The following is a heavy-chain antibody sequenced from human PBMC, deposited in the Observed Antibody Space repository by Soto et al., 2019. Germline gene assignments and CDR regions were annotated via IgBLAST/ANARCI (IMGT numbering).Heavy chain of an antibody. J-gene: IGHJ6*02. CDR1: GYTFSSFG. V-gene: IGHV1-18*01. CDR3: ARGGGMRFGGSRYGMDV. CDR2: ISAYNGNT. Sequence: QVQLVQSGAEVKKPGASVKVSCKASGYTFSSFGINWVRQAPGQGLEWMGWISAYNGNTKYAQKLQGRVTTTTDTSTSTAYMEQRSLRSDETAVYYCARGGGMRFGGSRYGMDVWGQGTTVTVSS. D-gene: IGHD3-10*01.